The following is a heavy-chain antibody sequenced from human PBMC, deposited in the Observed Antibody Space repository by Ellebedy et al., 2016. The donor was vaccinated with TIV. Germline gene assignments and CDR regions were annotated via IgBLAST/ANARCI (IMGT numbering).Heavy chain of an antibody. J-gene: IGHJ5*02. CDR1: GFTFSSYG. Sequence: PGGSLRLSCAASGFTFSSYGMHWVRQAPGKGLEWVAVIWYDGSNKYYADSVKGRFTISRDNSKNTLYLQMNSLRAEDTAVYYCARVTTGTTYWFDPWGQGTLVTVSS. D-gene: IGHD1-1*01. CDR2: IWYDGSNK. V-gene: IGHV3-33*01. CDR3: ARVTTGTTYWFDP.